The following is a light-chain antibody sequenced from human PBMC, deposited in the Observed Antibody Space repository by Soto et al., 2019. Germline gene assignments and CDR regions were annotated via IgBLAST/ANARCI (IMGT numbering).Light chain of an antibody. J-gene: IGLJ1*01. CDR1: SNDVGGYNF. CDR3: AAWDDSLNGYV. CDR2: DVT. Sequence: QSALTQPRSVSGSPGQSVTISCTGTSNDVGGYNFVSWYQRHPGKAPKLVIHDVTKRPSGVPDRFSGSKSGTSASLAISGLQSEDEADYYCAAWDDSLNGYVFGTGTKVTVL. V-gene: IGLV2-11*01.